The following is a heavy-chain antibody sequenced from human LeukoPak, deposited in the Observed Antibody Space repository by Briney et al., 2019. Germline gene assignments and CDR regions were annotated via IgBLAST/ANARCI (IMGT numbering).Heavy chain of an antibody. Sequence: PGGSLRLSCAASGFTVSSNYMSWVRQAPGKGLEWVSVIYSDGTTYYADSVKGRFTIPRDNSKNTLYLQMNSLKAEDTAVYYCAKDSPYSDYLIGGAFNIWGQGTMVTVSS. D-gene: IGHD4-11*01. CDR3: AKDSPYSDYLIGGAFNI. CDR2: IYSDGTT. J-gene: IGHJ3*02. CDR1: GFTVSSNY. V-gene: IGHV3-53*01.